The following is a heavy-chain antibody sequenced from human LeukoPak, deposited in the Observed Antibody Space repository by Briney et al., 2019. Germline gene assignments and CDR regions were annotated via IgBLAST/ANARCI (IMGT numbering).Heavy chain of an antibody. J-gene: IGHJ5*02. V-gene: IGHV4-61*01. CDR1: GGSVSSGSYY. Sequence: SETLSLTCTVSGGSVSSGSYYWSWIRQPPGKGLEWIGYIYYGGSTNYNPSLKSRVTISVDTSKNQFSLKLSSVTAADTAVYYCARQWHALNWFDPWGQGTLVTDSS. CDR3: ARQWHALNWFDP. CDR2: IYYGGST. D-gene: IGHD6-19*01.